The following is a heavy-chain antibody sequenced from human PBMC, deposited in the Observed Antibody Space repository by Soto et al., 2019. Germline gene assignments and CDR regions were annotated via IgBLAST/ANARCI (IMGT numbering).Heavy chain of an antibody. CDR2: IYHSGST. D-gene: IGHD6-13*01. CDR3: ARAGPADYFDY. Sequence: PSETLSLTCAVSGYSISSGYYWGWIRQPPGKGLEWIGGIYHSGSTYYNPSLKSRVTISVDTSKNQFSLKLSSVTAADTAVYYCARAGPADYFDYWGQGTLVTVSS. V-gene: IGHV4-38-2*01. CDR1: GYSISSGYY. J-gene: IGHJ4*02.